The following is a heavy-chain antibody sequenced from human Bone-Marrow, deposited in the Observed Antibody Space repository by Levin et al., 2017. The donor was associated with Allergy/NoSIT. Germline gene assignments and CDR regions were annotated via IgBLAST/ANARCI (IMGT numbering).Heavy chain of an antibody. CDR2: ISSAGGTT. V-gene: IGHV3-23*01. CDR3: AKLWRRQALNAFDF. Sequence: GESLKISCAASGFTFNNYAMAWVRQAPGKGLEWISSISSAGGTTHYADSVKGRFIISRDNSRNTLSLQMGSLRANDTARYFCAKLWRRQALNAFDFWGQGTLVTVFS. D-gene: IGHD2-21*02. CDR1: GFTFNNYA. J-gene: IGHJ3*01.